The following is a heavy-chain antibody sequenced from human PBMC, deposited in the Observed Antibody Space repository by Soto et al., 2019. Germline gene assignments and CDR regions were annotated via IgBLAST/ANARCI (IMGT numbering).Heavy chain of an antibody. CDR2: IIPILGIA. V-gene: IGHV1-69*02. Sequence: QVQLVQSGAEVKKPGSSVKVSCKASGGTFSSYTISWVRQAPGQGLEWMGRIIPILGIANYAQKFQGRVKSTADKAAXXAXMXXSSLRSEDTAVYYCASGIVVVPAAIHLYYYYGMDVWGQGTTVTVSS. CDR3: ASGIVVVPAAIHLYYYYGMDV. J-gene: IGHJ6*02. D-gene: IGHD2-2*01. CDR1: GGTFSSYT.